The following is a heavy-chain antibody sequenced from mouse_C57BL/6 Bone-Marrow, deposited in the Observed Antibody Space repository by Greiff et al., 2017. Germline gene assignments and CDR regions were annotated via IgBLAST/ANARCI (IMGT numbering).Heavy chain of an antibody. CDR1: GYTFTDYY. J-gene: IGHJ2*01. V-gene: IGHV1-26*01. CDR3: ARYEGYLDY. D-gene: IGHD2-3*01. Sequence: VQLQQSGPELVKPGASVKISCKASGYTFTDYYMNWVKQSHGKSLEWIGDINHNNGGTSYNQKFKGKATLTVDKSSSTAYMELRSLTSEDSAVYYCARYEGYLDYWGQGTTRTVAS. CDR2: INHNNGGT.